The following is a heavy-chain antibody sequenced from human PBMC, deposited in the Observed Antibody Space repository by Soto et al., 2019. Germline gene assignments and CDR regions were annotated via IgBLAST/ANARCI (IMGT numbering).Heavy chain of an antibody. D-gene: IGHD2-15*01. CDR3: ARRGRYGGRSYTG. V-gene: IGHV4-34*01. CDR1: GGSFNDFY. Sequence: QMHIQQWGAGLLKPSETLSLTCAVSGGSFNDFYWNWVREPPVEGLEWIGEVNHAGGSDYNPSLKSRVTIEEDRSKNQLSLRLKSVTVADTATYDCARRGRYGGRSYTGWGQGTLVTVSS. J-gene: IGHJ4*02. CDR2: VNHAGGS.